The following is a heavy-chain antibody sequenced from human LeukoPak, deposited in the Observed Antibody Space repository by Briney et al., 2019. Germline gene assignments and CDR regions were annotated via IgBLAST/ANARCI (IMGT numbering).Heavy chain of an antibody. V-gene: IGHV3-23*01. J-gene: IGHJ4*02. CDR3: AKSDCGSDGCKLLNY. D-gene: IGHD3-10*01. CDR1: GFLFSHYT. Sequence: GGSLRLSCAGSGFLFSHYTMTWVRQGPGKGLEWVSSINGSGDATLYADSVMGRFIISRDNARNTVSLQMNNLRAEDTAVYYCAKSDCGSDGCKLLNYWGQGTLVIASS. CDR2: INGSGDAT.